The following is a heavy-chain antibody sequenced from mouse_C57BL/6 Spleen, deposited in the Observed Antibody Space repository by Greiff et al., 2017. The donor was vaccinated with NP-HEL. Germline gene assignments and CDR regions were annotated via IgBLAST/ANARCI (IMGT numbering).Heavy chain of an antibody. CDR2: IYPSDSET. D-gene: IGHD1-1*01. CDR3: ASNDYGSSLLFDY. V-gene: IGHV1-61*01. J-gene: IGHJ2*01. Sequence: QVQLQQPGAELVRPGSSVKLSCKASGYTFTSYWMDWVKQRPGQGLEWIGNIYPSDSETHYNQKFKDKATLTVDKSSSTAYMQLSSLTSEDSAVYYCASNDYGSSLLFDYWGQGTTLTVSS. CDR1: GYTFTSYW.